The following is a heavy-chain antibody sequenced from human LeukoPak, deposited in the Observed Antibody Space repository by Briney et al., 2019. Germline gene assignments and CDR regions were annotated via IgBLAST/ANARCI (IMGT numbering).Heavy chain of an antibody. J-gene: IGHJ4*02. V-gene: IGHV4-59*01. CDR1: GGSISSYY. CDR3: ARRGYSYGYGYLGLDY. Sequence: SETLSLTCTVSGGSISSYYWSWIRQPPGKGLEWIGYIYYSGSTNYNPSLKSRVTISVDTSKNQFSLKLSSVTAADTAVYYCARRGYSYGYGYLGLDYWGQGTLVTVSS. D-gene: IGHD5-18*01. CDR2: IYYSGST.